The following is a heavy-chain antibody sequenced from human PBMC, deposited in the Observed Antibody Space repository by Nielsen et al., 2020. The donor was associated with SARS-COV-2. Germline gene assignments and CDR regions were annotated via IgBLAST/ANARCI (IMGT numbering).Heavy chain of an antibody. V-gene: IGHV1-46*01. J-gene: IGHJ6*02. CDR3: ARLLRPMVRGVGYYYYGMDV. CDR2: INPSGGST. D-gene: IGHD3-10*01. Sequence: WVRQAPGHGLEWMGIINPSGGSTSYAQKFQGRVTMTRDTSTSTVYMELSSLRSEDTAVYYCARLLRPMVRGVGYYYYGMDVWGQGTTVTVSS.